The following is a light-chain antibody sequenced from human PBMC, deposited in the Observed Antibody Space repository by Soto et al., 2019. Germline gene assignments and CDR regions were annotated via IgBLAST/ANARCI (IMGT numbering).Light chain of an antibody. CDR1: QSVSSY. CDR2: DAS. CDR3: QQRSNWPSLT. V-gene: IGKV3-11*01. Sequence: IVLTQSPATLSLSPGESATLSCRASQSVSSYLAWYQKKPGQAPRLLIYDASNRATGIPARFSGSGSGTDLTLTISSLETEDFAVYYCQQRSNWPSLTFGGGTKVDIK. J-gene: IGKJ4*01.